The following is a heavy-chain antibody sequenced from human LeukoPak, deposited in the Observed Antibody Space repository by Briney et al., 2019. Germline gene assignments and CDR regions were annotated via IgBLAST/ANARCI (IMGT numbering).Heavy chain of an antibody. CDR2: IYYSGST. Sequence: SETLSLTCSVSGDSISTGGYYWTWIRRPPGKGLEWIGYIYYSGSTYLSPSLKSRLTISVDTSRGQLSLKLSSVSAADTAVYFCARIKKAEGFLIDSWGQGSLAIVSS. CDR1: GDSISTGGYY. J-gene: IGHJ4*02. V-gene: IGHV4-31*03. CDR3: ARIKKAEGFLIDS.